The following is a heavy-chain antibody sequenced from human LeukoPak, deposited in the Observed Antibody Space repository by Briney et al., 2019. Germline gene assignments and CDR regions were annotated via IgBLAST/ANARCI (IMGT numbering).Heavy chain of an antibody. CDR3: ARDRDGYNYFDY. J-gene: IGHJ4*02. Sequence: SETLSLTCTVSGGSIISGGYYWSWIRQRPGKGLEWIGHSYYSGSTYHNPSLKSRVTISVDTSKNQFSLKLGSVTAADTAVYYCARDRDGYNYFDYWGQGTLVTVSS. CDR2: SYYSGST. V-gene: IGHV4-31*03. D-gene: IGHD5-24*01. CDR1: GGSIISGGYY.